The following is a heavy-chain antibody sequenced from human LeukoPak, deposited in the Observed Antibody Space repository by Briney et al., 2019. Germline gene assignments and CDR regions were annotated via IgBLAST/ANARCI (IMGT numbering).Heavy chain of an antibody. J-gene: IGHJ6*02. CDR3: AREEYSSSWSKDRFYYYYYGMDV. V-gene: IGHV3-33*01. CDR1: GXTFSSYG. CDR2: IWYDGSNK. Sequence: GGSLRLSCAASGXTFSSYGMHWVRQAPGKGLECVAVIWYDGSNKYYADSVKGRFTISRDNSKNTLYLQMNSLRAEDTAVYYCAREEYSSSWSKDRFYYYYYGMDVWGQGTTVTVSS. D-gene: IGHD6-13*01.